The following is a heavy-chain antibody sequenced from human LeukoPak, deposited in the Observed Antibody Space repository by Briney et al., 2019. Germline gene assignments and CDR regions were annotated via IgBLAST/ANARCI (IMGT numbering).Heavy chain of an antibody. CDR2: INQDGSEK. CDR1: GFSFSNYW. CDR3: ARVNWEDTSCPGFDY. D-gene: IGHD2-2*01. J-gene: IGHJ4*02. Sequence: PGGSLRLSCVVSGFSFSNYWMSWVRQAPGKGLEWVANINQDGSEKSYVDSVKGRFTISRDNAESSLYLQVKSLRAEETAVYYCARVNWEDTSCPGFDYWGQGTLVTVSS. V-gene: IGHV3-7*01.